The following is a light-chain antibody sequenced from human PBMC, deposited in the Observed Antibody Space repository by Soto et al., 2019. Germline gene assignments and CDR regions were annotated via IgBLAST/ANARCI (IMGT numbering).Light chain of an antibody. Sequence: EIVMTQSPATLSISPGERATLSCRASQSVSSNFAWYQQKPGQAPRLLIYGASTRATGIPARFSGSGSGTEFTLTISSLQSEDFAVYYCQQYYDWPITFGQGTRLDIK. J-gene: IGKJ5*01. V-gene: IGKV3-15*01. CDR1: QSVSSN. CDR2: GAS. CDR3: QQYYDWPIT.